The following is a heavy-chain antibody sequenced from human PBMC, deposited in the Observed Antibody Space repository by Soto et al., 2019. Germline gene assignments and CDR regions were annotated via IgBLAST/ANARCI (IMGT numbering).Heavy chain of an antibody. Sequence: SETLSLTCTVSGGSISSYYWTWIRQHPGKGLEWIGCLYYTGVTFYNPSLKSRLTISVDTSKNQFSLNLRSVTAADTAIYYCARDLRGRGSGRFDPWGQGTLVTVSS. J-gene: IGHJ5*02. CDR3: ARDLRGRGSGRFDP. D-gene: IGHD3-10*01. CDR2: LYYTGVT. V-gene: IGHV4-59*12. CDR1: GGSISSYY.